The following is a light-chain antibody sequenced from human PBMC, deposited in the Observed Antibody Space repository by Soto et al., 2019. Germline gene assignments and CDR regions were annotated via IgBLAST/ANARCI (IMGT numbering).Light chain of an antibody. J-gene: IGLJ2*01. CDR3: QTWGTGNRV. CDR1: SGHSSYA. Sequence: QPVLTQSPSASASLGASVKLTCTLSSGHSSYAIAWHQQQPEKGPRYLMKLNSDGSHNKGDGIPDRFSGSSSGAERYLTISSLQSEDEADYYCQTWGTGNRVFSGGTKLTVL. CDR2: LNSDGSH. V-gene: IGLV4-69*01.